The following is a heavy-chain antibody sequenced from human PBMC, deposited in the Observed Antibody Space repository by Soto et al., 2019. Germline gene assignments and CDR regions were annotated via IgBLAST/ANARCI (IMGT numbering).Heavy chain of an antibody. D-gene: IGHD5-12*01. Sequence: QVQLVQSGAEVKKPGSSVKVSCKASGGTFSNYAISWVRQAPGQGLEWMGGIIPIFGTANYAQKFQGRVTSTADESTSTAYMELSSLRSEDTAIYYCAVGSGDIVPTGMKPFDPWGQGTLVTVSS. CDR2: IIPIFGTA. J-gene: IGHJ5*02. V-gene: IGHV1-69*12. CDR3: AVGSGDIVPTGMKPFDP. CDR1: GGTFSNYA.